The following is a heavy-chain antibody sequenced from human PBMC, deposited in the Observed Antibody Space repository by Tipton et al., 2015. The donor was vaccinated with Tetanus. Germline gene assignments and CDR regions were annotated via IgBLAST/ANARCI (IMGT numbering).Heavy chain of an antibody. CDR3: ARGVDRTKAGID. CDR1: GGSISSRNYY. V-gene: IGHV4-39*01. D-gene: IGHD3-3*01. CDR2: VYYSGNT. Sequence: TLSLTCSVSGGSISSRNYYWGWIRQPPGKGLEFIGRVYYSGNTYYNPSLKSRVTISVDTSKNQFSLKLSSVTATDTAVYYCARGVDRTKAGIDWGQGTLVTVSS. J-gene: IGHJ4*02.